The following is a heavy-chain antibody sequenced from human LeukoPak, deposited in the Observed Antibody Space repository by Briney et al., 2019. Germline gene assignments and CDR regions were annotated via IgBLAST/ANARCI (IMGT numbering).Heavy chain of an antibody. D-gene: IGHD3-16*01. V-gene: IGHV3-23*01. CDR2: IGASGDTT. Sequence: PGGSLRLSCAASGFTFTSYPMNWVRQAPGKGLEWVSTIGASGDTTYYADPVKGRFTVSRDNSKNTLFLQMNSLRAEDTAVYYCAKYRLGTRSPFDFWGQGTLVTVSS. J-gene: IGHJ4*02. CDR3: AKYRLGTRSPFDF. CDR1: GFTFTSYP.